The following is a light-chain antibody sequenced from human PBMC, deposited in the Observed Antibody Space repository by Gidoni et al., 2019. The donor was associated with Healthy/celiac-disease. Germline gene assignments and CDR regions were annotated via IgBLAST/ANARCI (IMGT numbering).Light chain of an antibody. CDR1: RRDVCGYNY. CDR3: SSYTSSSVV. V-gene: IGLV2-14*01. Sequence: QSALTQPDSVSGSPGQSITISCTGTRRDVCGYNYVSWYQQNPVTSPKLMIYDVRNRPSGVSNRFSGSKSGNTSSLTISGLQSEDEADYYCSSYTSSSVVFGGWTKLTVL. J-gene: IGLJ2*01. CDR2: DVR.